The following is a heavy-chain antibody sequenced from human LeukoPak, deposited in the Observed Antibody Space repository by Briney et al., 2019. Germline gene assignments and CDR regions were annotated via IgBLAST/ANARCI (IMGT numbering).Heavy chain of an antibody. CDR2: IRYDGSNK. CDR1: RFAFTSYG. J-gene: IGHJ4*02. CDR3: TRGGGAFDY. V-gene: IGHV3-30*02. Sequence: GGSLRLSCAASRFAFTSYGMHWVRQAPGKGLEWVAFIRYDGSNKYYADSVKGRFTISRDNSKNTLYLQMNSLKTEDTAVYYCTRGGGAFDYWGQGTLVTVSS. D-gene: IGHD3-16*01.